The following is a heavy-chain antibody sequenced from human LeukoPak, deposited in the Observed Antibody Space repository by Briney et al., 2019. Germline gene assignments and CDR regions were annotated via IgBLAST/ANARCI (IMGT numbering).Heavy chain of an antibody. CDR3: ARTLQRPIAAAGTRWFDP. J-gene: IGHJ5*02. V-gene: IGHV4-59*01. CDR2: IFFSGST. Sequence: KPSETPSPTRPVPGGSISSFFWGWIRQPPGEGPEMNWDIFFSGSTNYNPSLKSRVTISVDTSKSQFSLKLSSVTAADTAVYYCARTLQRPIAAAGTRWFDPWGQGTLVTVSS. CDR1: GGSISSFF. D-gene: IGHD6-13*01.